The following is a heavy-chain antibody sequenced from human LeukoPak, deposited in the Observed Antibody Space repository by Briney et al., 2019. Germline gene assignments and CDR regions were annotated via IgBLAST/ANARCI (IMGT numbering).Heavy chain of an antibody. V-gene: IGHV4-59*01. CDR3: ARDSSYSSSWGDWYFDL. J-gene: IGHJ2*01. D-gene: IGHD6-13*01. CDR2: IYYSGST. Sequence: SETLSLTCTVSGGSISSYYWSWVRQPPGKGLEWIGYIYYSGSTNYNPSLKSRVTISVDTSKNQFSLKLSSVTAADTAVYYCARDSSYSSSWGDWYFDLWGRGTLVTVSS. CDR1: GGSISSYY.